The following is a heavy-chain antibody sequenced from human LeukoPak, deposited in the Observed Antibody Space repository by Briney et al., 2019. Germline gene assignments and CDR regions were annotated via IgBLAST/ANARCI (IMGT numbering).Heavy chain of an antibody. J-gene: IGHJ4*02. CDR3: ARGELLKRVFDY. V-gene: IGHV4-59*12. D-gene: IGHD1-26*01. CDR2: IYYSGST. Sequence: PSETLSLTCTVSGGSISSYYWSWIRQPPGKGLEWIGYIYYSGSTNYNPSLKSRVTISVDTSKNQFSLKLSSVTAADTAVYYCARGELLKRVFDYWGQGTLVTVSS. CDR1: GGSISSYY.